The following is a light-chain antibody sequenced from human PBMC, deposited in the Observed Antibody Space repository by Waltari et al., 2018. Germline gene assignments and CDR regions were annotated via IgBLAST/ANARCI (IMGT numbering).Light chain of an antibody. CDR1: QSILYRSSNRNA. CDR2: WSA. V-gene: IGKV4-1*01. J-gene: IGKJ4*01. CDR3: QQYYNAPLT. Sequence: DIVMTQSPDSLAVSLGERATINCKSSQSILYRSSNRNALAWYQQKPGQPPKLLFFWSATRESGAPDRLSVRGYVTDFTLTISSLQAEDVAVYYCQQYYNAPLTFGGGTKVEIK.